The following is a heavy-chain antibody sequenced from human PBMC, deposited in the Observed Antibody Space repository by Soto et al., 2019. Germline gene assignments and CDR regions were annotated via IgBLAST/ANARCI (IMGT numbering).Heavy chain of an antibody. Sequence: GGSLRLSCAASGFTFSSYAMSWVRQAPGKGLEWVSAISGSGGSTYYADSVKGRFTISRDNSKNTLYLQMNSLRAEDTAVYYCAKVPYSSGWSYYFDYWGQGTLVTVSS. J-gene: IGHJ4*02. CDR3: AKVPYSSGWSYYFDY. CDR1: GFTFSSYA. V-gene: IGHV3-23*01. CDR2: ISGSGGST. D-gene: IGHD6-19*01.